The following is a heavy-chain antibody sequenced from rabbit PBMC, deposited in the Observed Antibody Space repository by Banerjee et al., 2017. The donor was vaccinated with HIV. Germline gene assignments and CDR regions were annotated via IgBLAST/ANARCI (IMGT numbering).Heavy chain of an antibody. V-gene: IGHV1S45*01. CDR2: IYAGSSGYT. J-gene: IGHJ4*01. Sequence: QEQLVESGGGLVQPGGSLKLSCTTSGFSFSSNYYMCWVRQAPGKGLEWIACIYAGSSGYTYYASWAKGRFTISKTSSTTLTLRMTSLTAADTATYFCARRSDGYDMWGPGTLVTVS. D-gene: IGHD1-1*01. CDR3: ARRSDGYDM. CDR1: GFSFSSNYY.